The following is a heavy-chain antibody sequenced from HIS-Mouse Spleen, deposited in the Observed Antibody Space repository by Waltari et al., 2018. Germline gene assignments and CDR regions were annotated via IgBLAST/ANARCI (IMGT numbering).Heavy chain of an antibody. CDR2: ISSSSSYI. J-gene: IGHJ4*02. V-gene: IGHV3-21*01. D-gene: IGHD6-6*01. CDR3: ARGSSSFPNY. Sequence: EVQLVESGGGLVKPGGSLRLSCAASGFTFSSHSMHWVRQAPGKGLEWVSSISSSSSYIYYADSVKGRFTISRDNAKNSLYLQMNSLRAEDTAVYYCARGSSSFPNYWGQGTLVTVSS. CDR1: GFTFSSHS.